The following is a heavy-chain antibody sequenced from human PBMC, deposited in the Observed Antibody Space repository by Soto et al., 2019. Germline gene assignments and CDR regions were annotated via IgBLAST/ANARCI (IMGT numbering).Heavy chain of an antibody. V-gene: IGHV2-5*02. CDR1: GFSLTTSGVG. J-gene: IGHJ4*02. CDR2: IYWDDDK. Sequence: QITLNESGPTVVRPTETLTLTCRFSGFSLTTSGVGVGWIRQSPRKAPEWLALIYWDDDKRYSASLKSRLTIIKDTSKNQVVLTVSDLDPTDTATYYCAHRVLRTVFGLVTTTAIYFDFWGQGTPVAVSS. CDR3: AHRVLRTVFGLVTTTAIYFDF. D-gene: IGHD3-3*01.